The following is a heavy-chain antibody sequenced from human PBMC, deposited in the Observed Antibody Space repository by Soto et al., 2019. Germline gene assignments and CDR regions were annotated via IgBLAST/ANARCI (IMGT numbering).Heavy chain of an antibody. V-gene: IGHV3-33*01. CDR2: IWYDGSNK. D-gene: IGHD6-19*01. CDR3: ARDRQFIAVAPFDY. Sequence: QVQLVESGGGVVQPGRSLRLSCAASGFTFSSYGMHWVRQAPGKGLGWVAVIWYDGSNKYYADSVKGRFTISRDNSKNTLYLQMNSLRAEDTAVYYCARDRQFIAVAPFDYWGQGTLVTVSS. J-gene: IGHJ4*02. CDR1: GFTFSSYG.